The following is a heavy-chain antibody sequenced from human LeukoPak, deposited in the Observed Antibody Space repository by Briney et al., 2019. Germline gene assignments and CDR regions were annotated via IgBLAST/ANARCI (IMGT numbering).Heavy chain of an antibody. CDR3: ARDFTSDTAVAGFFDY. D-gene: IGHD6-19*01. Sequence: PGGSLRLSCAASGFTFSSYAMHWVRQAPGKGLEWVAVISYDGSNKYYADSVKGRFTISRDNSKNTLYLQMNSLRAEDTAVYYCARDFTSDTAVAGFFDYWGQGTLVTVSS. CDR1: GFTFSSYA. CDR2: ISYDGSNK. V-gene: IGHV3-30-3*01. J-gene: IGHJ4*02.